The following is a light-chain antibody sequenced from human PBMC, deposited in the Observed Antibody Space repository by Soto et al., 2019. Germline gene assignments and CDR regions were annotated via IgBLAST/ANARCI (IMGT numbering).Light chain of an antibody. CDR1: QGIRNE. V-gene: IGKV1-6*01. CDR2: TAS. Sequence: AIPMTQSPSSLSASVGDRVTITCRASQGIRNELAWYQRKPGKAPKLLIYTASSLQNGVPPRFSGSGSDTVFTLTIDSLQPEDFATYYCLQDFSFPLTFGGGTKVEIK. CDR3: LQDFSFPLT. J-gene: IGKJ4*01.